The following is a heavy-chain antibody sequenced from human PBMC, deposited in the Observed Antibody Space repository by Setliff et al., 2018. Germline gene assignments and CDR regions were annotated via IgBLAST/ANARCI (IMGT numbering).Heavy chain of an antibody. D-gene: IGHD3-10*01. J-gene: IGHJ6*02. Sequence: SETLSLTCTVSGGSISSSSCYWGWIRQPPGKGLEWIGTIYYRGSTYHNPSLKSRVTVSVDTSKNQFSLKLSSVTAADTAVYYCARSSSGSPHYYYAMDVWGQGTTVTVSS. CDR3: ARSSSGSPHYYYAMDV. CDR1: GGSISSSSCY. V-gene: IGHV4-39*07. CDR2: IYYRGST.